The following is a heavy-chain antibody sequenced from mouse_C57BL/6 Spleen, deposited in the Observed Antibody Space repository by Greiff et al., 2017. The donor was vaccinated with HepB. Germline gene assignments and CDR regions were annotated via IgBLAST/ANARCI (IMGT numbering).Heavy chain of an antibody. CDR2: IRNKANGYTT. Sequence: EVMLVESGGGLVQPGGSLSLSCAASGFTFTDYYMSWVRQPPGKALEWLGFIRNKANGYTTEYSASVKGRFTISRDNSQIILYLQMNALRAEDSATYYCAHLYGSSYPYAMDYWGQGTSVTVSS. CDR1: GFTFTDYY. J-gene: IGHJ4*01. D-gene: IGHD1-1*01. V-gene: IGHV7-3*01. CDR3: AHLYGSSYPYAMDY.